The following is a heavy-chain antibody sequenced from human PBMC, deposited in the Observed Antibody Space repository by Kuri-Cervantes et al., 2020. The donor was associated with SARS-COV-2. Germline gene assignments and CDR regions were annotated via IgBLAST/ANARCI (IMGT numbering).Heavy chain of an antibody. CDR2: IWYDGSNR. J-gene: IGHJ4*02. CDR3: ARLGSDVDY. D-gene: IGHD2-21*01. CDR1: GFTFSSYG. V-gene: IGHV3-33*01. Sequence: SLKIPCAASGFTFSSYGMHWVRQAPGKGLEWVAVIWYDGSNRYYADSVKGRFTISRDNSKNTLYLQMNSLRAEDTAVYYCARLGSDVDYWGQGTLVTVSS.